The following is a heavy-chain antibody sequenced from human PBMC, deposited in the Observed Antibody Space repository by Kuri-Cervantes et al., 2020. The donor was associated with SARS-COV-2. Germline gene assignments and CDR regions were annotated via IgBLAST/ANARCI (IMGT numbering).Heavy chain of an antibody. CDR3: ARAGVGDFWSGYYGMDV. CDR1: GGSISSGGYY. D-gene: IGHD3-3*01. J-gene: IGHJ6*02. V-gene: IGHV4-31*03. Sequence: LRLSCTVSGGSISSGGYYWSWIRQHPGKGLEWIGYIYYSGSTYYNPSLKSRVTISVDTSKNQFSLKLSSVTAADTAVYYCARAGVGDFWSGYYGMDVQGQGTTVTAP. CDR2: IYYSGST.